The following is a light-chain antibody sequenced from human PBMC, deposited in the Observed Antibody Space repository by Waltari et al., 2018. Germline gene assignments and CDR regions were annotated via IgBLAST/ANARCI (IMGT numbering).Light chain of an antibody. CDR2: GAS. CDR1: QSVRGS. Sequence: EIVLTRSPGTLPLSPGERAPLSGRASQSVRGSLAWHQQTGGQAPRLLIYGASSRATGSPDRFSGSGSGTDFSLTISSVEPEDFAVYYCKHDVRLPATFGQGTKVEIK. V-gene: IGKV3-20*01. J-gene: IGKJ1*01. CDR3: KHDVRLPAT.